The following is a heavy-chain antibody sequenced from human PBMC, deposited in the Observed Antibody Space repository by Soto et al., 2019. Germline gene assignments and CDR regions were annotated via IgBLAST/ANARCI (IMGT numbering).Heavy chain of an antibody. CDR3: ARDQDGMNV. CDR2: ILDDGSNK. CDR1: GFMFNKYG. J-gene: IGHJ6*02. Sequence: QVQLVESGGGVVQPGRSLRLACAASGFMFNKYGMHWVRQAPGKGLEWVSLILDDGSNKYYADSVKGRFTTSRDNSKNTLYLQMNSLRPEATAVYYCARDQDGMNVWGQGTSVTVYS. V-gene: IGHV3-30*03.